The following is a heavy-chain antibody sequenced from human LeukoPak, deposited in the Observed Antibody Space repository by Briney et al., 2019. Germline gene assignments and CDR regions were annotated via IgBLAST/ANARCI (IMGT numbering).Heavy chain of an antibody. V-gene: IGHV4-61*02. CDR1: GDSISSGSYY. J-gene: IGHJ6*03. CDR3: ARQGRGTTGYYYYVDV. Sequence: PSETLSLTCTVSGDSISSGSYYWNWIRQPAGKGLEWIGRFSSSGSSTYNPSLKSRVTVSVDTSKNQLSLNLNSVTAADTAVYYCARQGRGTTGYYYYVDVWGKGTTVTISS. D-gene: IGHD1-7*01. CDR2: FSSSGSS.